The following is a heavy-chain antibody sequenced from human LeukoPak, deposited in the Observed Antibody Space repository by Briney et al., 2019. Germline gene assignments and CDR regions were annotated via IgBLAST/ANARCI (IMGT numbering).Heavy chain of an antibody. CDR1: GYTLTELS. CDR3: ATLKEYSGYYFDY. J-gene: IGHJ4*02. V-gene: IGHV1-24*01. D-gene: IGHD5-12*01. CDR2: FDPEDGET. Sequence: ASVKVSCKVSGYTLTELSMHWVRQAPGKGLEWMGGFDPEDGETIYAQQFQGRVTMTEDTSTDTAYMELSSLRSEDTAVYYCATLKEYSGYYFDYWGQGTLVTVSS.